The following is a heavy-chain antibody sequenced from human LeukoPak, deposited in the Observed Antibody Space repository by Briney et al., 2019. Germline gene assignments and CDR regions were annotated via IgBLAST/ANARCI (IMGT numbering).Heavy chain of an antibody. D-gene: IGHD6-19*01. CDR1: VGSISSYY. CDR2: IYYSGST. J-gene: IGHJ3*02. V-gene: IGHV4-59*01. CDR3: ARASAEIAVAVGAFDI. Sequence: SETLSLTCTVSVGSISSYYWSWLRQPPGRGLEWIWYIYYSGSTNYNPSLKGRVPISVNTSKKQFSLKLSSVDAGDTAVNYWARASAEIAVAVGAFDIWGQGTMVTVSS.